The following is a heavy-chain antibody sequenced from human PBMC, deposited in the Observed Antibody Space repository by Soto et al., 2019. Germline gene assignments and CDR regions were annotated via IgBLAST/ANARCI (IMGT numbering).Heavy chain of an antibody. CDR3: ASSYSNYALIDYYYYGMDV. CDR2: MNPNSGNT. CDR1: GYTFTSYD. V-gene: IGHV1-8*01. J-gene: IGHJ6*02. Sequence: ASVKVSCKASGYTFTSYDINWVRQATGQGLEWMGWMNPNSGNTGYAQKFQGRVTITRDTSASKAYMELSSLRSEDTAVYYCASSYSNYALIDYYYYGMDVWGQGTTVTVSS. D-gene: IGHD4-4*01.